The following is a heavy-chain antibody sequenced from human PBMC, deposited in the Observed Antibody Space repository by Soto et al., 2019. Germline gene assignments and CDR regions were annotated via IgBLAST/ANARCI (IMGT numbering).Heavy chain of an antibody. D-gene: IGHD6-19*01. CDR1: GYSFTSYW. CDR2: IYPGDSDT. Sequence: GESLKISCKGSGYSFTSYWIGWVRQMPGKGLEWMGIIYPGDSDTRYSPSFQGQVTISADKSISTAYLQWSSLKASDTAMYYCARSSVAGTYYYYYYMDVWGKGTTVTVSS. CDR3: ARSSVAGTYYYYYYMDV. J-gene: IGHJ6*03. V-gene: IGHV5-51*01.